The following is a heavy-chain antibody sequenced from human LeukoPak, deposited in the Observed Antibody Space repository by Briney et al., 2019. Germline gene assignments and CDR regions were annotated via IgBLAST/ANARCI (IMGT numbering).Heavy chain of an antibody. CDR1: GGSFSGYYY. CDR2: INHSGST. D-gene: IGHD1-26*01. V-gene: IGHV4-34*01. CDR3: ARVKSVGATPWDYFDY. Sequence: SETLSLTCAVYGGSFSGYYYWSWIRQPPGKGLEWIGEINHSGSTNYNPSLKSRVTISVDTSKNQFSLKLSSVTAADTAVYYCARVKSVGATPWDYFDYWGQGTLVTVSS. J-gene: IGHJ4*02.